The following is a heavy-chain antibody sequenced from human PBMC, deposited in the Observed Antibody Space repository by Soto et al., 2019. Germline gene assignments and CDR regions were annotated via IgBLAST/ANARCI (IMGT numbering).Heavy chain of an antibody. CDR1: GFTFSSYA. D-gene: IGHD1-1*01. J-gene: IGHJ6*02. CDR3: EKDLTIEYNTTDYYYSGMDV. V-gene: IGHV3-23*01. CDR2: ISGSGGST. Sequence: EVQLLESGGGLVQPGGSLRLSCAASGFTFSSYAMSWVRQAPGKGLEWVSAISGSGGSTYYADSVKGRFTISRDNSKNTLYQQMNSMRAEDTAVYYCEKDLTIEYNTTDYYYSGMDVWGQGTTVTASS.